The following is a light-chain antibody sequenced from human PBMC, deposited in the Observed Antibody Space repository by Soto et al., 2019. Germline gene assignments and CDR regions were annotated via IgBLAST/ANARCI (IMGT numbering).Light chain of an antibody. CDR3: LLSYSGTSWV. Sequence: QAVVTQDPSLTVSPGGTVTLPCGSTTGGVTSSHYPYWFQQKPGQAPRPLIYDTSNKHSWTPARFSGSLLGGKADLTLAGAQTDDEADYYCLLSYSGTSWVFGGGTQLTV. V-gene: IGLV7-46*01. CDR1: TGGVTSSHY. CDR2: DTS. J-gene: IGLJ3*02.